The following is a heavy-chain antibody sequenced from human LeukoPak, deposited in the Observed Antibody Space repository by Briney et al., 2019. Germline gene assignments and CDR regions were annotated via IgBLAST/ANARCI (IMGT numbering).Heavy chain of an antibody. J-gene: IGHJ4*02. Sequence: GGSLRLSCEASGLTLSSHSMTWVRQVLGKGLEWVSSITSGSALHYADSVRGRFTISRDTSRNRLHLQMNSLRAEDTGLYYCAKEKTGWSGVIESWGRGTLVTVSS. D-gene: IGHD6-19*01. CDR2: ITSGSAL. CDR3: AKEKTGWSGVIES. V-gene: IGHV3-23*01. CDR1: GLTLSSHS.